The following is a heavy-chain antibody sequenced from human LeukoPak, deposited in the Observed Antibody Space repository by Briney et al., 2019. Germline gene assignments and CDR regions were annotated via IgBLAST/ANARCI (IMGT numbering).Heavy chain of an antibody. Sequence: SETLSLTCAVYGGPFSGYYWSWIRQPPGKGLEWIGEINHSGSTNYNPSLKSRVTISVDTSKNQFSLKLSSVTAADTAVYYCARVRRCTNGVCYTCDYWGQGTLVTVSS. CDR3: ARVRRCTNGVCYTCDY. CDR2: INHSGST. D-gene: IGHD2-8*01. V-gene: IGHV4-34*01. CDR1: GGPFSGYY. J-gene: IGHJ4*02.